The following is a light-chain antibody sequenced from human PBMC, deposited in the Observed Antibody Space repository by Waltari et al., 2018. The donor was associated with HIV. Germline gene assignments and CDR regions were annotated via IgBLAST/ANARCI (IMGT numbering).Light chain of an antibody. Sequence: SYVLTQPPSVSVAPGQTARISCGGSSIGSKSVHWYQQKPGQAPVVVYDDSDRPSGIPVRFSGSSSGNTATLSISRVEAGDEADYYCQVWDSSSDHPVFGGGTKLTVL. CDR1: SIGSKS. J-gene: IGLJ3*02. CDR3: QVWDSSSDHPV. CDR2: DDS. V-gene: IGLV3-21*02.